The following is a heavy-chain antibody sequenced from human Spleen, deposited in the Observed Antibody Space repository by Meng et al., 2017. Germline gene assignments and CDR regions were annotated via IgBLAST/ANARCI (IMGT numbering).Heavy chain of an antibody. CDR2: ISWNSGSI. V-gene: IGHV3-9*01. J-gene: IGHJ6*02. CDR3: AKDGYRNYGMDV. CDR1: GFTFDDYA. D-gene: IGHD5-24*01. Sequence: SLKISCAASGFTFDDYAMHWVRQAPGKGLEWVSGISWNSGSIGYADSVKGRFTISRDNAKNSLYLQMNSLRAEDTAWYYCAKDGYRNYGMDVWGQGTTVTVSS.